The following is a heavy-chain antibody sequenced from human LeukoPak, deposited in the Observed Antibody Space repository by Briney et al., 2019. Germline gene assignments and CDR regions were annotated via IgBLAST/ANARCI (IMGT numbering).Heavy chain of an antibody. CDR1: GFTFSSYA. J-gene: IGHJ4*02. Sequence: GRSLRLSCAASGFTFSSYAMHWVRQAPGKGLEWVAVISYDGSNKYYADSVKGRFTISRDNSKNTLYLQMNSLRAEDTAVYYCARDYDYWGQGTLVTVSS. CDR2: ISYDGSNK. CDR3: ARDYDY. V-gene: IGHV3-30*11.